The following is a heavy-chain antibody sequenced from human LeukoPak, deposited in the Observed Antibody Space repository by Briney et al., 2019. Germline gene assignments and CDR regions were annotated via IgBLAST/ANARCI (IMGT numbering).Heavy chain of an antibody. CDR1: GGSFSRYY. CDR2: INHSGSN. D-gene: IGHD3-22*01. V-gene: IGHV4-34*01. CDR3: ARVFRDGYYYDSSGYSDY. Sequence: PSETLSLTCAVCGGSFSRYYWSWIRQPPGKGLEWLGEINHSGSNYYNPPLKSRVTKSVDTSKNQFSLKLSSVTAADTAVYYCARVFRDGYYYDSSGYSDYWGQGTLVTVSS. J-gene: IGHJ4*02.